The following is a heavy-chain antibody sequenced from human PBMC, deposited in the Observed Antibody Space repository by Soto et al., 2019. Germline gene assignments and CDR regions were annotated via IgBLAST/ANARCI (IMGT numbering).Heavy chain of an antibody. V-gene: IGHV4-4*07. CDR1: GDSMSGYY. CDR2: VYSSGVA. D-gene: IGHD6-6*01. Sequence: QVQLQESGPGLVKPSETLTLICNVSGDSMSGYYGSWVRQPAGQGLEWIGRVYSSGVANYNPSLASRVTMSIDTSNNQFSLSLRSVTAADTAVYFCARLGSGSSLVYWGQRIPVTVSS. J-gene: IGHJ4*02. CDR3: ARLGSGSSLVY.